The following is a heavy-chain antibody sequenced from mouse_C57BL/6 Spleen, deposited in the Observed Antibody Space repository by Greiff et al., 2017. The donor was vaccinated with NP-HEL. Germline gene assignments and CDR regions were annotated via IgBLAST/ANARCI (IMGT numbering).Heavy chain of an antibody. Sequence: QVQLQQPGAELVKPGASVKLSCKASGYTFTSYWMQWVKQRPGQGLEWIGEIDPSDSYTNYNQKFKGKATLTVDTSSSTAYMQLSSLTSEDSAVYYCARSGYYGSSYLWYFDVWGTGTTVTVSS. D-gene: IGHD1-1*01. CDR1: GYTFTSYW. CDR3: ARSGYYGSSYLWYFDV. CDR2: IDPSDSYT. J-gene: IGHJ1*03. V-gene: IGHV1-50*01.